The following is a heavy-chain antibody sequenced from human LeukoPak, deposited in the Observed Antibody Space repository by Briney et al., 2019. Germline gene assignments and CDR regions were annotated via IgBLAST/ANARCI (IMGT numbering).Heavy chain of an antibody. V-gene: IGHV3-64*01. CDR2: ISSNGGST. CDR3: ARVYSSSWYSAFDI. D-gene: IGHD6-13*01. J-gene: IGHJ3*02. CDR1: GFTFSSYA. Sequence: PGGSLRLSCAASGFTFSSYAMHWVRQAPGKGLEYVSAISSNGGSTYYANSLKGGFTISRDNSKNTLYLQMGSLRAEDMAVYYCARVYSSSWYSAFDIRGQGTMVTVSS.